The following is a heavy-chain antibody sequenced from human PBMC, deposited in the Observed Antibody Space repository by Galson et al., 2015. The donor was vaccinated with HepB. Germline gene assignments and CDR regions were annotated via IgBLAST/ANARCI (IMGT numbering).Heavy chain of an antibody. CDR3: ARDLGSGVPAAKDSSPGDY. CDR1: GGTFSRYA. V-gene: IGHV1-69*04. D-gene: IGHD2-2*01. Sequence: SVKVSCKASGGTFSRYAISWVRQAPGQGLEWMGRIIPILGIANYAQKFQGRVTITADKSTSTAYMELSSLRSEDTAVYYCARDLGSGVPAAKDSSPGDYWGQGTLVTVSS. CDR2: IIPILGIA. J-gene: IGHJ4*02.